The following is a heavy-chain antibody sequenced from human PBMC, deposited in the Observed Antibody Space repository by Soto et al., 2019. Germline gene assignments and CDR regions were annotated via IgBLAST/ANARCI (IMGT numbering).Heavy chain of an antibody. D-gene: IGHD3-3*01. J-gene: IGHJ4*02. V-gene: IGHV4-59*08. CDR3: ARLRRESTPYYDFWSGYYKWGQLDY. CDR1: GGSISSYY. Sequence: SETLSLTCTVSGGSISSYYWSWIRQPPGKGLEWIGYIYYSGSTNYNPSLKSRVTISVDTSKNQFSLKLSSVTAADTAVYYCARLRRESTPYYDFWSGYYKWGQLDYWGQGTLVTVSS. CDR2: IYYSGST.